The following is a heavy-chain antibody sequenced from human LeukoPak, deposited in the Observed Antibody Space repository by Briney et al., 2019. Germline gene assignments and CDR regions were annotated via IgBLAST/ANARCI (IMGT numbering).Heavy chain of an antibody. V-gene: IGHV3-33*06. CDR2: IWYDGSNK. CDR1: GFTFSSYG. Sequence: AGRSLRLSCAASGFTFSSYGMHWVRQAPGKGLEWVAVIWYDGSNKYYADSVKGRFTISRDNSKNTLYLQMNSLRAEDTAVYYCAKGALNYYYYMDVWGKGTTVTVSS. CDR3: AKGALNYYYYMDV. J-gene: IGHJ6*03.